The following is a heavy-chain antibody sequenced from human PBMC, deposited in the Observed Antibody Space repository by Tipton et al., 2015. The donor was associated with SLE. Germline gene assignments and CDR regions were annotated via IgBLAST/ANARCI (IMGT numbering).Heavy chain of an antibody. Sequence: TLSLTCTVSGGSISSYYWSWIRQPPGKGLEWIGYIYYSGSTNYNPSLKSRVTISVDTSKNQFSLKLSSVTAADTAVYYCARASGGLLPFDYWGQGTLVTVSS. D-gene: IGHD3-22*01. J-gene: IGHJ4*02. CDR2: IYYSGST. V-gene: IGHV4-59*01. CDR1: GGSISSYY. CDR3: ARASGGLLPFDY.